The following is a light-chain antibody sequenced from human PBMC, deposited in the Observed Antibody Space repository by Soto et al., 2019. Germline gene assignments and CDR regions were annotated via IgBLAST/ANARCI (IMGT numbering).Light chain of an antibody. CDR2: EVS. CDR1: SSDVGSYNR. Sequence: LTQPPSVSGSPGQSVAISCTGTSSDVGSYNRVSWYQQPPGTAPKVMIYEVSNRPSGVPDRFSGSKSGNTATLTISGLQAEDEADYYCSSYTSSNTYVFGTGTKVTVL. CDR3: SSYTSSNTYV. J-gene: IGLJ1*01. V-gene: IGLV2-18*02.